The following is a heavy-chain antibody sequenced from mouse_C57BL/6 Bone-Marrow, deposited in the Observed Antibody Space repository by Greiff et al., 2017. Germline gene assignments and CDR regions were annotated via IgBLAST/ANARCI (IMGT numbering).Heavy chain of an antibody. D-gene: IGHD1-1*01. J-gene: IGHJ3*01. CDR3: TITTVVEEGWFAY. V-gene: IGHV14-4*01. CDR1: GFNIKDDY. Sequence: VQLKESGAELVRPGASVKLSCTASGFNIKDDYMHWVKQRPEQGLEWIGWIDPENGDTEYPSKFQGKATITADTSSNTAYLQLSSLTSEDTAVYYCTITTVVEEGWFAYWGQGTLVTVSA. CDR2: IDPENGDT.